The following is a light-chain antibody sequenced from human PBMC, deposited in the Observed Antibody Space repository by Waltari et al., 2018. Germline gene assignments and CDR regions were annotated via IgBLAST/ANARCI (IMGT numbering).Light chain of an antibody. J-gene: IGKJ4*01. Sequence: EIVLTQSPATLSLSPGERATLSCRASQSIDNYLAWYQQKPGQVPRLLIYDASNRATGIPARFSGSRSGADVTLIISILEPEDFAVYYCRQRSNWPLTFGGGTKVEIK. V-gene: IGKV3-11*01. CDR2: DAS. CDR1: QSIDNY. CDR3: RQRSNWPLT.